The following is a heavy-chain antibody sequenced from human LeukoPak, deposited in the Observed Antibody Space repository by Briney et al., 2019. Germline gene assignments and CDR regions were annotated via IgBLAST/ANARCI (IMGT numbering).Heavy chain of an antibody. CDR3: ARALYCSGGSCYPLDY. CDR1: GFTFSSYW. V-gene: IGHV3-7*01. CDR2: IKQDGSEK. J-gene: IGHJ4*02. D-gene: IGHD2-15*01. Sequence: GGSLRLSCAASGFTFSSYWMSWVRQAPGKGLEWVANIKQDGSEKYYVDSVKGRFTISRDNAKNSLYLQMNSLRAEDTAVYYCARALYCSGGSCYPLDYWGQGTLVTVSS.